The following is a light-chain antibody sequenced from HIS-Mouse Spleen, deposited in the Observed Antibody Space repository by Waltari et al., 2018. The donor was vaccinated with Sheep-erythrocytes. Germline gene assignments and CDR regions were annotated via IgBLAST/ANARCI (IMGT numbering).Light chain of an antibody. Sequence: EIVLTQSPATLSLSPGERATLPCRASQSVSSYLAWYQQTPGQAPRLLIYDASNRATGIPARFSGSGSGTDFTLTISSLEPEDFAVYYCQQRSNWYTFGQGTKLEIK. V-gene: IGKV3-11*01. CDR2: DAS. CDR1: QSVSSY. J-gene: IGKJ2*01. CDR3: QQRSNWYT.